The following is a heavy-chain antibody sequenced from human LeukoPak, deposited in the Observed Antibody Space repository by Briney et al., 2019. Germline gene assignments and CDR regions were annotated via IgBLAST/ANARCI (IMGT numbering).Heavy chain of an antibody. CDR3: ARKDVLMVSAIVQ. CDR1: GFSVSTNL. V-gene: IGHV3-66*01. D-gene: IGHD2-8*01. Sequence: GGSLRLSCAASGFSVSTNLMSWVRQAPGEGLEWVSVIYSGGTTHYADSVKGRFTLSRDTSKNTLYLQMNSLRAEDTAMYYCARKDVLMVSAIVQWGQGTLVTVSS. J-gene: IGHJ4*02. CDR2: IYSGGTT.